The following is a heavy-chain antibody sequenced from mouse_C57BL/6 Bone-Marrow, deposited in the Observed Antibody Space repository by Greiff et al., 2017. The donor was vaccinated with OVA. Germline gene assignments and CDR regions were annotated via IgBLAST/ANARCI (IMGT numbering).Heavy chain of an antibody. CDR2: IDPSDSET. D-gene: IGHD1-1*01. J-gene: IGHJ2*01. Sequence: QVQLQQPGAELVRPGSSVKLSCKASGYTFTSYWMHWVKQRPIQGLEWIGNIDPSDSETHYNQKFKDKATLTVDKSSSTAYMQLRSLTSEDSAVYYCATTVVAPFDYWGQGTTLTVSS. CDR1: GYTFTSYW. CDR3: ATTVVAPFDY. V-gene: IGHV1-52*01.